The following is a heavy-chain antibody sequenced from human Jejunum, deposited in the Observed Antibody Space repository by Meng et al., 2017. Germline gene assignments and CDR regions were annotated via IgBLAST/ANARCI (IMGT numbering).Heavy chain of an antibody. CDR2: MYQSGTT. J-gene: IGHJ4*02. V-gene: IGHV4-4*02. CDR3: ARHISVTGTRGFDY. D-gene: IGHD6-19*01. Sequence: QVQLQESGPGLVQPSETLSLTCAVSGASISSGNWWSWVRQPPGKGLEWIGEMYQSGTTNYNPSLKSRVTILLDTSKNQLSLELTSVTAADTAVYYCARHISVTGTRGFDYWGQRTLVTVSS. CDR1: GASISSGNW.